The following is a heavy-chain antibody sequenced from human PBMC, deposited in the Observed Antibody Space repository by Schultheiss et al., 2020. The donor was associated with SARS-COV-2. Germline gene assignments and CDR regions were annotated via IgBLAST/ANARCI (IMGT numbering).Heavy chain of an antibody. J-gene: IGHJ5*02. CDR2: INYRGTT. Sequence: SETLSLTCAVYGGSISSGGYYWSWIRQPPGRGLEWIGSINYRGTTYYNPSLESRVTTYVDTSKNQFSLKVTSVTAADTAVYYCARHVVQGYDFWSGYFDPEQNWFDPWGQGTLVTVSS. V-gene: IGHV4-39*01. D-gene: IGHD3-3*01. CDR1: GGSISSGGYY. CDR3: ARHVVQGYDFWSGYFDPEQNWFDP.